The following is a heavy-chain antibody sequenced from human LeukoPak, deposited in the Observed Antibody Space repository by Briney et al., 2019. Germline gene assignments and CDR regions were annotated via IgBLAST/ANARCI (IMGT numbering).Heavy chain of an antibody. D-gene: IGHD5-12*01. J-gene: IGHJ4*02. CDR3: ARGQTAMATITFLSRSPSYYFDY. CDR2: INHSGST. CDR1: GGSFSGYY. V-gene: IGHV4-34*01. Sequence: SETLSLTCAVYGGSFSGYYWSWIRQPPGKGLEWIGEINHSGSTNYNPSLKSRVTISVDTSKNQFSLKLSSVTAADTAVYHCARGQTAMATITFLSRSPSYYFDYWGQGTLVTVSS.